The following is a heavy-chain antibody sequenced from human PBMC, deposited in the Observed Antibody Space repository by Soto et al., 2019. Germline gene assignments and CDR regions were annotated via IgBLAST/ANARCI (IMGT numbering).Heavy chain of an antibody. V-gene: IGHV2-5*02. CDR2: IYWDDDK. CDR3: ARRWVGFGSGWTSPYSGY. D-gene: IGHD6-19*01. J-gene: IGHJ4*02. Sequence: QITLKESGPTVVKPTQTLTLTCSLSGFSLNTGGVGVGWIRQPPGKALEWLAVIYWDDDKSWNPSLRDRLTINRDASDHQVVITITNIVPVDTATYYCARRWVGFGSGWTSPYSGYWRQGTLVAVSS. CDR1: GFSLNTGGVG.